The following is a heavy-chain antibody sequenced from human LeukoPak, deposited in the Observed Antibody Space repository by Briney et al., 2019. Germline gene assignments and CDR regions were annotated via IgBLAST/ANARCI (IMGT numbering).Heavy chain of an antibody. CDR2: ISWNSGSI. D-gene: IGHD1-1*01. V-gene: IGHV3-9*03. CDR3: AKDPTPNWNEANYMDV. J-gene: IGHJ6*03. CDR1: GFTFDDYA. Sequence: LPGGSLRLSCAASGFTFDDYAMHWVRQAPGKGLEWVSGISWNSGSIGYADSVKGRFTISRDNAKNSLYLQMNSLRAEDMALYYCAKDPTPNWNEANYMDVWGKGTTVTVSS.